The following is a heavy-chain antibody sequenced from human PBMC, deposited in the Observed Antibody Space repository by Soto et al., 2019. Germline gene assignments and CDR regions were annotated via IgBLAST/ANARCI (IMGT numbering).Heavy chain of an antibody. V-gene: IGHV1-58*01. D-gene: IGHD3-22*01. Sequence: EASVKVSCKASGFTFTSSAVQWVRQARGQRLEWIGWIVVGSGNTNYAQKFQGRVTITRDMSTSTAYMELSSLRSEDTAVYYCAADPYYDSSKDFDYWGQGTLVTVSS. J-gene: IGHJ4*02. CDR1: GFTFTSSA. CDR2: IVVGSGNT. CDR3: AADPYYDSSKDFDY.